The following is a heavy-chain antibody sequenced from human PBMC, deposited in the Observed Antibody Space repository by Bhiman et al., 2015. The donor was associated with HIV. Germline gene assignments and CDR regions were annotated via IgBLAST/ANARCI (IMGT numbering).Heavy chain of an antibody. D-gene: IGHD5-24*01. Sequence: EVQLVESGGGLVKPGGSLRLSCAASGFTFSSYSMNWVRQAPGKGLEWVSGISGSGISTYSAGSVKGRFTISRDNSKNTLFLQMNSLRGEDTAVYHCAKLSNNYGRSSYFDSWGQGTLVTVSS. CDR1: GFTFSSYS. V-gene: IGHV3-23*04. CDR3: AKLSNNYGRSSYFDS. J-gene: IGHJ4*02. CDR2: ISGSGIST.